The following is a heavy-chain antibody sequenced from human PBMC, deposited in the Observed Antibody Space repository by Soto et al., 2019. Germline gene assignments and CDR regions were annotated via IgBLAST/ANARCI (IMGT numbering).Heavy chain of an antibody. CDR1: GGSISSYY. V-gene: IGHV4-59*01. J-gene: IGHJ4*02. Sequence: QVQLQESGPGLVKPSETLSLTCTVSGGSISSYYWSWIRQPPGKGLEWIGYIYYSGSTNHNPSLKTRTPISVDTSKSQFSLKLSSVTAADTAVYYCARRYAGNFDYWGQGTLVTVSS. CDR2: IYYSGST. D-gene: IGHD2-8*01. CDR3: ARRYAGNFDY.